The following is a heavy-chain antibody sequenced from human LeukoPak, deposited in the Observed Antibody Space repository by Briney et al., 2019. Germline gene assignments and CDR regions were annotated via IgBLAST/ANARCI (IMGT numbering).Heavy chain of an antibody. Sequence: GGSLRLSCEASGFTFSSHAMSWVRQGPGKGLEWVSTISGSGDTIYYADSVKGRFTISRDNYMNTVSLQMKSLRAEDTAMYYCAKDRYSNYVNAFDMWGQGTMVAVSS. CDR1: GFTFSSHA. CDR2: ISGSGDTI. V-gene: IGHV3-23*01. D-gene: IGHD4-11*01. CDR3: AKDRYSNYVNAFDM. J-gene: IGHJ3*02.